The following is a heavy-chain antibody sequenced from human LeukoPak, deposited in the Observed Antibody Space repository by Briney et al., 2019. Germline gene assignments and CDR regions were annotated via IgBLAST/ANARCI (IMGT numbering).Heavy chain of an antibody. D-gene: IGHD6-13*01. CDR3: ARGRSWPLDY. J-gene: IGHJ4*02. CDR1: GDSVSSNSAA. CDR2: TYYRSKWYN. V-gene: IGHV6-1*01. Sequence: SQTLSLTCAISGDSVSSNSAAWNWIRQPPSRGLEWLGRTYYRSKWYNDYAASVKSRIIINPDTSKSQFSLQLNSVTPEDTAIYYCARGRSWPLDYWGQGTLVTVSS.